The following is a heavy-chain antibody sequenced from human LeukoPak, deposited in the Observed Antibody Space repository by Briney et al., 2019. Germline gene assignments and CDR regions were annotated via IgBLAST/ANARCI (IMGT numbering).Heavy chain of an antibody. D-gene: IGHD3-10*01. J-gene: IGHJ4*02. V-gene: IGHV4-30-4*01. CDR3: ARSPYGGSGGGDFDY. Sequence: SQTLSLTCTVSGGSISSGDYYWSWIRQPPGKGLEWIGYIYYSGSTYYNPSLKSRVTISVDTSKNQFSLKLSSVTAADTAVYYCARSPYGGSGGGDFDYWGQGTLVTVSS. CDR2: IYYSGST. CDR1: GGSISSGDYY.